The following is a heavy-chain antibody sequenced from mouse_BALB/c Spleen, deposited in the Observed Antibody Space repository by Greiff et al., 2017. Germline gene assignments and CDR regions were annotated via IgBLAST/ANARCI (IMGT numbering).Heavy chain of an antibody. V-gene: IGHV5-17*02. J-gene: IGHJ4*01. D-gene: IGHD3-2*02. CDR3: ASDSGSAMDY. Sequence: EVQGVESGGGLVQPGGSRKLSCAASGFTFSSFGMHWVRQAPEKGLEWVAYISSGSSTIYYADTVKGRFTISRDNPKNTLFLQMTSLRSEDTAMYYCASDSGSAMDYWGQGTSVTVSS. CDR1: GFTFSSFG. CDR2: ISSGSSTI.